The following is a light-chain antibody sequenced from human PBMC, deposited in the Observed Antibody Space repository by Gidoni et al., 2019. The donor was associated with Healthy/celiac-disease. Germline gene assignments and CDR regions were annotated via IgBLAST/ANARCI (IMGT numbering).Light chain of an antibody. J-gene: IGKJ4*01. Sequence: EIVLTQSPATLSLSPGERATLSCRASQSVSSYLAWYQQKPGQAPRLLIYDASNRATGIPARCSGSGSGTEFTLNISSREPEDFAVYYCQQRSNWSLTFXGXTKVEIK. CDR2: DAS. CDR1: QSVSSY. V-gene: IGKV3-11*01. CDR3: QQRSNWSLT.